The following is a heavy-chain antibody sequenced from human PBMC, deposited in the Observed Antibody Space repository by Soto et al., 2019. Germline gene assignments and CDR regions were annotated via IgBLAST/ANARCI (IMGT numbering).Heavy chain of an antibody. D-gene: IGHD5-12*01. V-gene: IGHV1-2*04. CDR3: ARESGGATATLDYYYFYMDV. J-gene: IGHJ6*03. Sequence: QVQLVQSGAELKKPGASVTVSCRSSGDTFNDYCIHWVRQAPGQGLEWMGWINPNSGVTKYAQKFQSWVSMTRDTSIRTVYMQLSRLRSDDTAVYYCARESGGATATLDYYYFYMDVWGTGTTVTVSS. CDR1: GDTFNDYC. CDR2: INPNSGVT.